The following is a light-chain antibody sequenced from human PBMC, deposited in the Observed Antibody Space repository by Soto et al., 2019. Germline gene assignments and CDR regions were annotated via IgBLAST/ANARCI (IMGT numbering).Light chain of an antibody. CDR2: KAS. J-gene: IGKJ4*01. Sequence: DIQMTQSPSTLSASVGDRVTITCRASQSISSWLAWYQQQPGKAPKLLIYKASSLESGVPSRFSVSGSGTEFTLTISSLQPDDFATYYCQQYNSYSLTFGGGTKVEIK. CDR1: QSISSW. V-gene: IGKV1-5*03. CDR3: QQYNSYSLT.